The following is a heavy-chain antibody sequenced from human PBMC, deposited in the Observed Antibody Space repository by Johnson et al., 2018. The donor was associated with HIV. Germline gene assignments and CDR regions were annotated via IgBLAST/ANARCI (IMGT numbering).Heavy chain of an antibody. Sequence: VQLVESGGGLVQPGESLRLSCAASGFSFSNAWMNWVRQAPGKGLEWVGRIKSKTDGGKQDYAAPVKGRFTLSRDDSKNTLFLQMNSQKTEDTALYSGTAPFRHAFDIWGQGTMVTVSS. V-gene: IGHV3-15*01. CDR2: IKSKTDGGKQ. J-gene: IGHJ3*02. CDR3: TAPFRHAFDI. CDR1: GFSFSNAW.